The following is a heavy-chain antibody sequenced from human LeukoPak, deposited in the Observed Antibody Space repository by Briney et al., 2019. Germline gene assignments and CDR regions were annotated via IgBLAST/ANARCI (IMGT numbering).Heavy chain of an antibody. J-gene: IGHJ4*02. CDR3: ARNYLRNFRGVNY. Sequence: NPGGSLRLSCAAPGFTFSSYSMNWVRQAPGKGLERVSSISSSSSYIYYADSVKGRFTISRDNAKNSLYLQMNSLRAEDTAVYYCARNYLRNFRGVNYWGQGTLVTVSS. CDR1: GFTFSSYS. V-gene: IGHV3-21*01. CDR2: ISSSSSYI. D-gene: IGHD3-10*01.